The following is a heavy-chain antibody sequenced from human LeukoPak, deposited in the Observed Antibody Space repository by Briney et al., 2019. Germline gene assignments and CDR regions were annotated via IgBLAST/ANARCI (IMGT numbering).Heavy chain of an antibody. D-gene: IGHD3-10*01. CDR1: GFAFSSYP. J-gene: IGHJ4*02. CDR2: IGSSNGDT. Sequence: GGSLCRSCAASGFAFSSYPMTWVRQAPGKGLEWVSTIGSSNGDTHYADSVKGRFTISRDNSRNTLFLQMNSLRAEDTAVYYRAKYYSTSGSSGGRVFQYWGQGTLVTVSS. V-gene: IGHV3-23*01. CDR3: AKYYSTSGSSGGRVFQY.